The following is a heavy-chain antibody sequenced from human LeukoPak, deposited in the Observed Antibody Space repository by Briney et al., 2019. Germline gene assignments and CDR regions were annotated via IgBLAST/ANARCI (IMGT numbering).Heavy chain of an antibody. D-gene: IGHD2-15*01. CDR3: ARDHGVAAPYWYFDL. CDR1: GFSFNSYV. Sequence: PGGSLRLSCAASGFSFNSYVMNWLRQAPGKGLEWVSYISSSGDITYYADSVKGRFTISRDNAKNSLYLQMNSLRAEDTAVYYCARDHGVAAPYWYFDLWGRGTSVTVSS. CDR2: ISSSGDIT. V-gene: IGHV3-48*03. J-gene: IGHJ2*01.